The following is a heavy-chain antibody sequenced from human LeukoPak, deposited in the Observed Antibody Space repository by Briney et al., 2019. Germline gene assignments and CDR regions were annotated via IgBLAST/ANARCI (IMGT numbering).Heavy chain of an antibody. CDR1: GYTFTSHY. CDR3: ARGHYGYVDY. J-gene: IGHJ4*02. D-gene: IGHD5-18*01. V-gene: IGHV1-46*01. Sequence: GASVMVSCKASGYTFTSHYIHWVRQAPGQGLEWMGIISPTSGSISYAQKFQGRVTMTRDTSTSTVYMELSSLRSEDTAVYYCARGHYGYVDYWGQGSLVTVSS. CDR2: ISPTSGSI.